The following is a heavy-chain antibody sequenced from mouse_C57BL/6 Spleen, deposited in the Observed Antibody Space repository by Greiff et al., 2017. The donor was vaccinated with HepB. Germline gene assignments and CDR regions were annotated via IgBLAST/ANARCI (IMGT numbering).Heavy chain of an antibody. CDR2: IDPNSGGT. CDR3: ASNYGNIYAMDY. CDR1: GYTFTSYW. D-gene: IGHD2-1*01. Sequence: QVQLQPGAELVKPGASVKLSCKASGYTFTSYWMHWVKQRPGRGLEWIGRIDPNSGGTKYNEKFKSKATLTVDKPSSTAYMQLSSLTSEDSAVYYCASNYGNIYAMDYWGQGTSVTVSS. V-gene: IGHV1-72*01. J-gene: IGHJ4*01.